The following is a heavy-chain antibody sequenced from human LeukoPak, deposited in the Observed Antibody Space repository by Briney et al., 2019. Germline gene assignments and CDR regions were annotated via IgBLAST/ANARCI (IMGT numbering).Heavy chain of an antibody. V-gene: IGHV1-3*01. CDR2: INAGNGNT. CDR3: ARATGSYTPPSFDY. Sequence: ASVKVSCRASGYILTSYAMHWVRQAPGQRLEWMGWINAGNGNTKYSQKFQGRVTITRDTSASTAYMELSSLRSEDTAVYYCARATGSYTPPSFDYWGQGTLVTVSS. D-gene: IGHD3-10*01. CDR1: GYILTSYA. J-gene: IGHJ4*02.